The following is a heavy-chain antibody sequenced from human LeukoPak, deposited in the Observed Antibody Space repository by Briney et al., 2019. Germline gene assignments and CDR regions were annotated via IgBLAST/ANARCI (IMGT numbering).Heavy chain of an antibody. D-gene: IGHD2-15*01. Sequence: SETLSLTCTVSGYSISSGYYWAWIRQPPGKGLEWIGSIYYSGSTYYNPSLKSRVTISVDTSKNQFSLKLSSVTAADTAVYYCARASCSGGSCYVGEWWFDPWGQGTLVTVSS. CDR2: IYYSGST. CDR3: ARASCSGGSCYVGEWWFDP. J-gene: IGHJ5*02. CDR1: GYSISSGYY. V-gene: IGHV4-38-2*02.